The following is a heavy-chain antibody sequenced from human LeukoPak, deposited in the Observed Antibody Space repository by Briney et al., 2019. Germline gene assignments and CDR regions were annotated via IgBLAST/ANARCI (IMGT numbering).Heavy chain of an antibody. Sequence: GRPLRLSCAASEFTFSNYGMHWVRQAPGKGLEWVAVISYDGSNKCYADSVKGRFTISRDNSKKTLYLQMNSLRPEDTAVYYCGADVVGATDYWGQGTLVTVSS. CDR3: GADVVGATDY. J-gene: IGHJ4*02. CDR1: EFTFSNYG. V-gene: IGHV3-30*03. CDR2: ISYDGSNK. D-gene: IGHD1-26*01.